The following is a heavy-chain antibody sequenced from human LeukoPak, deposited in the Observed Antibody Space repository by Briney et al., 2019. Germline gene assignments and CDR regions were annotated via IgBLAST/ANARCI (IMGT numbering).Heavy chain of an antibody. CDR2: ISYDGSNK. D-gene: IGHD3-3*01. CDR1: GFTFSSYG. V-gene: IGHV3-30*03. J-gene: IGHJ4*02. CDR3: ASTSYDFWSGYLDY. Sequence: GGSLRLSCAASGFTFSSYGMHWVRQAPGKGLEWVAVISYDGSNKYYADSVKGRFTISRDNSKNTLYLQMNSLRSDDTAVYYCASTSYDFWSGYLDYWGQGTLVTVSS.